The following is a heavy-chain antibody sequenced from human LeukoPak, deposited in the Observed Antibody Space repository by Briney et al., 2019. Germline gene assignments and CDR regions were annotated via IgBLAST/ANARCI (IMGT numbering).Heavy chain of an antibody. CDR3: TRAGVAYCSSTSCYHDWFDP. CDR1: GFTLGDYA. Sequence: GGSLRLSCTASGFTLGDYAMSWFRQAPGKGLEWVGFIRSKAYGGTTEYAASVKGRFTISRDDSKSIAYLQMNSLKTEDTAVYYCTRAGVAYCSSTSCYHDWFDPWGQGTLVTVSS. CDR2: IRSKAYGGTT. D-gene: IGHD2-2*01. V-gene: IGHV3-49*03. J-gene: IGHJ5*02.